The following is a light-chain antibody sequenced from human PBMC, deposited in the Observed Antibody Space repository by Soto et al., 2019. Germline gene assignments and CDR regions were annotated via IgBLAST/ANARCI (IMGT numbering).Light chain of an antibody. J-gene: IGLJ2*01. CDR1: RSNIGSNY. V-gene: IGLV1-47*01. CDR3: ASWDDSLSGVV. Sequence: QSVLTQPPSASGTPGQRVTISCSGSRSNIGSNYVYWYQHLSGTAPKLLIYRNDRRPSGVPDRFSGSKSGTSASLAISGLRSEDEADYSCASWDDSLSGVVFGGGTKVTVL. CDR2: RND.